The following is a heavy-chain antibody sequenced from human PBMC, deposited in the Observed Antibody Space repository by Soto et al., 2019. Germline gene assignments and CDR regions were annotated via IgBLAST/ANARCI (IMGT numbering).Heavy chain of an antibody. CDR3: ARDSSLYCSGGRCYVDY. J-gene: IGHJ4*02. CDR1: GFTFSNYG. V-gene: IGHV3-48*04. CDR2: ISSSGSTI. Sequence: GGSLRLSCVGSGFTFSNYGMHWVRQAPGKGLEWVSDISSSGSTIYYADSVKGRFTISRDNAKNSLFLQMNGLRAEDTAVYYCARDSSLYCSGGRCYVDYWGQGTLVTVSS. D-gene: IGHD2-15*01.